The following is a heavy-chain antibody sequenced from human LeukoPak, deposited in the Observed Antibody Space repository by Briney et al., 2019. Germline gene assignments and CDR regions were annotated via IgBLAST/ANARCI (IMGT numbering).Heavy chain of an antibody. Sequence: GGSLRLSCAASGFTFSSYAMSWVRQAPGKGPEWVSAISGSGGSTYYADSVKGRFTISRDNSKNTLYLQMNSLRAEDTAVYYCAKDYGSGSYYPSEYWGQGTLVTVSS. CDR1: GFTFSSYA. J-gene: IGHJ4*02. CDR2: ISGSGGST. D-gene: IGHD3-10*01. V-gene: IGHV3-23*01. CDR3: AKDYGSGSYYPSEY.